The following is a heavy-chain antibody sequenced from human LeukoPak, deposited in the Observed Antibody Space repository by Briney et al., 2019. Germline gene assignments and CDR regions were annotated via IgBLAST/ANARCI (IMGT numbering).Heavy chain of an antibody. CDR3: AKVPYDILTGYGIHYFDY. CDR1: GFTFSSYA. J-gene: IGHJ4*02. CDR2: IRGSGGST. Sequence: GGSLRLSCAASGFTFSSYAMSWVRQAPGKGLEWVSAIRGSGGSTYYADSVKGRFTISRDNSKNTLYLQMNSLRAEDTAVYYCAKVPYDILTGYGIHYFDYWGQGTLVTVFS. D-gene: IGHD3-9*01. V-gene: IGHV3-23*01.